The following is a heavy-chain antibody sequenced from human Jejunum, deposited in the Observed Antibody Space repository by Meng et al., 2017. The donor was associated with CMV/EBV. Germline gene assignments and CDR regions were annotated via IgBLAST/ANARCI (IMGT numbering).Heavy chain of an antibody. V-gene: IGHV4-34*01. CDR1: GVSFSGSY. CDR2: ISHSGIT. Sequence: TCVVHGVSFSGSYWSWIRQPPGKGLEWIGEISHSGITKYNPSLKSRVTISGDVSKNQFSLKLTSVTAADTAVYYCAKGGAYNRDYRGQGTLVTVSS. D-gene: IGHD3-10*01. J-gene: IGHJ4*02. CDR3: AKGGAYNRDY.